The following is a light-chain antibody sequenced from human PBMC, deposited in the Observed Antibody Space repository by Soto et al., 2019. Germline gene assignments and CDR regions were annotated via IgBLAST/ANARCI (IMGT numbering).Light chain of an antibody. CDR3: QSYDSSLSRV. V-gene: IGLV1-40*01. CDR2: GDN. J-gene: IGLJ1*01. Sequence: QPVLTQPPSVSGAPGQKITISCTGSNSNIGAGYDVHWYRQFPGAAPKLLISGDNNRPSGVPDRFSGSKSGTSASLAITGLQAEDEADYYCQSYDSSLSRVFGTGTKVTVL. CDR1: NSNIGAGYD.